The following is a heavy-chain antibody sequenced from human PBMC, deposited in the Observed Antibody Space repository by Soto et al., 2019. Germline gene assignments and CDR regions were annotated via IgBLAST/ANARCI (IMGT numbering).Heavy chain of an antibody. CDR2: IIPILGIA. Sequence: SVKVSCKASGGTFSSYTISWVRQAPGQGLEWMGRIIPILGIANYAQKFQGRVTITADKSTSTAYMELSSLRSEDTAVYYCAREAHIVVVGAFDIWGQGTMVTVSS. CDR3: AREAHIVVVGAFDI. CDR1: GGTFSSYT. V-gene: IGHV1-69*04. D-gene: IGHD2-15*01. J-gene: IGHJ3*02.